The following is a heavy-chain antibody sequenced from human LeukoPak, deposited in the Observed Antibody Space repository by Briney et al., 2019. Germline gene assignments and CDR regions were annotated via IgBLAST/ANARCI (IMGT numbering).Heavy chain of an antibody. V-gene: IGHV1-69*05. CDR3: ARAGYCGGDCYSGAFDI. CDR2: IIPIFGTA. D-gene: IGHD2-21*02. Sequence: SVKVSCKASGGTFSSYAISWVRQAPGQGLEWTGGIIPIFGTANYAQKFQGRATITTDESTSTAYMELSSLRSEDTAVYYCARAGYCGGDCYSGAFDIWGQGTMVTVSS. CDR1: GGTFSSYA. J-gene: IGHJ3*02.